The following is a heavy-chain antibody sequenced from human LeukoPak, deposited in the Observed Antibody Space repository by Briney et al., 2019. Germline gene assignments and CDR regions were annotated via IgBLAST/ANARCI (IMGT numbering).Heavy chain of an antibody. CDR3: ARTDHSWPYYGMDV. V-gene: IGHV4-39*07. D-gene: IGHD1-14*01. CDR2: IYYSGST. Sequence: SETLSLTCTVSGGSISSYYWGWIRQPPGKGLEWIGNIYYSGSTYYNPSLKSRVTLSVDTSKNQFSLKLSSVTAADTAVYYCARTDHSWPYYGMDVWGQGTTVTVSS. J-gene: IGHJ6*02. CDR1: GGSISSYY.